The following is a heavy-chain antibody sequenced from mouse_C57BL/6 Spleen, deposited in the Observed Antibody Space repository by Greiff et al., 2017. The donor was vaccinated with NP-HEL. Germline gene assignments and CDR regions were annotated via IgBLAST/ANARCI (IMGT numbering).Heavy chain of an antibody. J-gene: IGHJ2*01. CDR3: ARIKMKVTTYFDY. CDR1: GYTFTSYW. D-gene: IGHD2-5*01. CDR2: TNPTNGRT. V-gene: IGHV1S81*02. Sequence: VQLQQSGAELVKAGASVKMSCKASGYTFTSYWMHWVKQRLGQGLEWFAETNPTNGRTYYNEKFKSKATLTVDKSSSTAYMLLSGPTFEDSAVYYCARIKMKVTTYFDYWGQGTTLTVAS.